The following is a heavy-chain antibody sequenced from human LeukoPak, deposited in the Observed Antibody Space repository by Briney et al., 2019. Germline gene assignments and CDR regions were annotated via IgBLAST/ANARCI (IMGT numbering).Heavy chain of an antibody. V-gene: IGHV3-7*04. CDR2: IKQDGTEK. CDR1: GFTFSGYW. CDR3: ARDNAN. J-gene: IGHJ4*02. Sequence: GGSLRLSCAASGFTFSGYWMSWVRQAPGKGLEWVANIKQDGTEKYYVDSVKGRFTISRDNAKNSLYLQMNSLRAEDTALYYCARDNANWAEGPLVTVSS.